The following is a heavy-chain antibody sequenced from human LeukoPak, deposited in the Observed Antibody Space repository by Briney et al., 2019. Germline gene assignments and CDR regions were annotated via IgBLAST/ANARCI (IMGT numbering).Heavy chain of an antibody. Sequence: GGSLRLSCAASGFTFSNYAMSWVRQAPGKGPEWVSVICGTCRTTHYADSVKGRFAISRDNFKNTLYLQMNNLRAEDTAVYYCATEPYPYWGQGALVSVSS. J-gene: IGHJ4*02. V-gene: IGHV3-23*01. CDR1: GFTFSNYA. CDR2: ICGTCRTT. CDR3: ATEPYPY.